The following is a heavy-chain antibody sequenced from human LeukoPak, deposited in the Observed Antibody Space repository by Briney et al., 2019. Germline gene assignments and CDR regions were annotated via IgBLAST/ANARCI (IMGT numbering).Heavy chain of an antibody. V-gene: IGHV3-7*01. Sequence: QPGGSLRLSCAASGFTFSSYWMSWVRQAPGKGLKWVANIKQDGSEKYYVDSVKGRFTISRDNAKNSLYLQMNSLRAEDTAVYYCARSITIFGVVTIRQAFDIWGQGTMVTVSS. CDR1: GFTFSSYW. J-gene: IGHJ3*02. CDR2: IKQDGSEK. CDR3: ARSITIFGVVTIRQAFDI. D-gene: IGHD3-3*01.